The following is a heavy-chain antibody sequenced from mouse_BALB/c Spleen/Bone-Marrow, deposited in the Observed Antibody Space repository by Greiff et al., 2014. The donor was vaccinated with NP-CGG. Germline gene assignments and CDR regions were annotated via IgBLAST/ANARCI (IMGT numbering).Heavy chain of an antibody. CDR3: ATYYRYDGAY. CDR1: GFSLSSFG. J-gene: IGHJ3*01. D-gene: IGHD2-14*01. V-gene: IGHV2-9*02. Sequence: VQLVESGPGLVAPSQSLSITCTASGFSLSSFGIHWVRQPPGKGLEWLGVIWAGGSTNYDSAFMSRLTISKDDSKSQVFLKMSSLQTDDTAKYYCATYYRYDGAYWGQGTLVTVSA. CDR2: IWAGGST.